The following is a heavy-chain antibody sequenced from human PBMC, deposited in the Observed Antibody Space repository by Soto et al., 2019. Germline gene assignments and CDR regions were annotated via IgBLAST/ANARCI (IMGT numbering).Heavy chain of an antibody. CDR2: IYYSGST. D-gene: IGHD5-18*01. CDR3: ARVVGYSYGSWFDP. Sequence: QVQLQESGPGLVKPSETLSLTCTVSGGSISSYYWSWIRQPPGKGLEWIGYIYYSGSTNYNPSLKSRVTISVDTSKNQFSLKLSSVTAADTAVYDCARVVGYSYGSWFDPWGQGTLVTVSS. CDR1: GGSISSYY. V-gene: IGHV4-59*01. J-gene: IGHJ5*02.